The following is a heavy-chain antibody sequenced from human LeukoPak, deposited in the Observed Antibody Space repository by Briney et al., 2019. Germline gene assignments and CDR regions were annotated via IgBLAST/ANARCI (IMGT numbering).Heavy chain of an antibody. CDR1: GGSISSYY. D-gene: IGHD3-22*01. V-gene: IGHV4-4*07. Sequence: PSETLSLTCTVSGGSISSYYWSWIRQPAGKGLEWIGRIYTSGSTNYNPSLKSRVTMSVDTSKNQFSLKLSSVTAADTAVYYCASEAYYYDSSGYYYLKWGQGTLVTVSS. CDR2: IYTSGST. J-gene: IGHJ4*02. CDR3: ASEAYYYDSSGYYYLK.